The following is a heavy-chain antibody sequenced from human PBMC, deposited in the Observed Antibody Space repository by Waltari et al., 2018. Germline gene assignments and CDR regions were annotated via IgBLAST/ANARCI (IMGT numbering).Heavy chain of an antibody. D-gene: IGHD3-16*01. CDR1: DFRFITNF. J-gene: IGHJ4*02. CDR2: LYPAAFT. CDR3: ARADVSTGGKYYFDF. V-gene: IGHV3-53*02. Sequence: EVQLVETGGGLIQPGGSLRLSGASPDFRFITNFMTWVRQAPGKGLEWVSTLYPAAFTYYADSVKGRFTISRDSSKNTLYLQMSSVRAEDTAVYYCARADVSTGGKYYFDFWGQGTLVSVSS.